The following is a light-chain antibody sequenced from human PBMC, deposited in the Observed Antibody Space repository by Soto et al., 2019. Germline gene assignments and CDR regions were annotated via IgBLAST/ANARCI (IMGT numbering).Light chain of an antibody. Sequence: EIVLPQYHGPLSLSPGERSTLSCMASQSVKTFLVWYQQRPGQAPRLLIHDASHRAAGIPARFSGSGFGTDFTLTISSLEPEDAAVYYCQQRSNWPPITFGQGTRLEIK. CDR2: DAS. J-gene: IGKJ5*01. CDR1: QSVKTF. CDR3: QQRSNWPPIT. V-gene: IGKV3-11*01.